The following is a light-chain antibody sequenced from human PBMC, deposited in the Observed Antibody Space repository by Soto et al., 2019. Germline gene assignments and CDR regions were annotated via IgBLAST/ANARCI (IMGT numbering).Light chain of an antibody. Sequence: EIVLTQSPGTLSLSPGERATLSCRASQSVSSNHLAWYQQKPGQAPRLLIYGGSSRATGIPVRFSGSGSETDFTLTITRLEPEDFAVYYYQQYSSSRTFGQGTKVDIK. CDR3: QQYSSSRT. J-gene: IGKJ1*01. V-gene: IGKV3-20*01. CDR1: QSVSSNH. CDR2: GGS.